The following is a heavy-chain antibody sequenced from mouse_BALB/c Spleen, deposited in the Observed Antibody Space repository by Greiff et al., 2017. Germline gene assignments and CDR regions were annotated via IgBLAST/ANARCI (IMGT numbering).Heavy chain of an antibody. D-gene: IGHD2-10*02. V-gene: IGHV5-6*02. Sequence: DVKLVESGGDLVKPGGSLKLSCAASGFTFSSYGMSWVRQTPDKRLEWVATISSGGSYTYYPDSVKGRFTISRDNAKNTLYLQMSSLKSEDTAMYYCARQGYGNYDYWGQGTTLTVSS. CDR1: GFTFSSYG. CDR3: ARQGYGNYDY. CDR2: ISSGGSYT. J-gene: IGHJ2*01.